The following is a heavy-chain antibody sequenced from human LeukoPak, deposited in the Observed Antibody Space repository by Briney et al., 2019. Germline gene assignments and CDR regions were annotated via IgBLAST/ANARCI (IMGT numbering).Heavy chain of an antibody. J-gene: IGHJ3*02. D-gene: IGHD3-22*01. CDR2: IIPIFGTA. Sequence: ASVKVSCKASGYTFTSYYMHWVRQAPGQGLEWMGGIIPIFGTANYAQKFQGRVTITADESTSTAYMELSSLRSEDTAVYYCARDGGHYYDSSGPHDAFDIWGQGTMVTVSS. CDR1: GYTFTSYY. CDR3: ARDGGHYYDSSGPHDAFDI. V-gene: IGHV1-69*13.